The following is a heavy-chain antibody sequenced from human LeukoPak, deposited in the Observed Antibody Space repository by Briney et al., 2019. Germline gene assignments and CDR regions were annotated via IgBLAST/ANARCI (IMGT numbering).Heavy chain of an antibody. D-gene: IGHD1-14*01. J-gene: IGHJ4*02. CDR2: IHHSGST. V-gene: IGHV4-59*02. CDR3: ARWDDGNHHLVC. Sequence: SDTLSLTCTVSADSVSDYYWNWIRQPPGQGPEWIGYIHHSGSTNNNPSLRSRVTMSVDTSKNQFSLDLISVTSSDTAVYYCARWDDGNHHLVCWGQGTLVTVSP. CDR1: ADSVSDYY.